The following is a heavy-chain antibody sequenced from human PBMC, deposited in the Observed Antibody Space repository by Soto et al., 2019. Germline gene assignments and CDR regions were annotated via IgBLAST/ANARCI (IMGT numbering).Heavy chain of an antibody. CDR1: GGSFNSSA. J-gene: IGHJ5*02. CDR2: IIPVFALT. V-gene: IGHV1-69*01. Sequence: QVQLVQSGAEVKKPGSSLKVSCTASGGSFNSSAITWVRQAPGQGLEWVGGIIPVFALTNSAQKFKGRVTISADESTNTAYMELSGLRVEDTSVYSCPISRTWYNYLDPWGQGTLVTVST. CDR3: PISRTWYNYLDP. D-gene: IGHD1-1*01.